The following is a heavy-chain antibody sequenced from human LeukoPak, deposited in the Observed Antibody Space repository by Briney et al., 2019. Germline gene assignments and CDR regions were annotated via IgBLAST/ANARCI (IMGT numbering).Heavy chain of an antibody. CDR3: ARDPGSGYYYFDY. V-gene: IGHV3-33*01. CDR1: GFTFSSYG. Sequence: PGGSLRLSCAASGFTFSSYGMHWVRQAPGKGLEWVAVIWYDGSNKYYADSVKGRFTISRDNSKNTLYLQMNSLRAEDTAVYYCARDPGSGYYYFDYWGQGTLDTVSS. J-gene: IGHJ4*02. CDR2: IWYDGSNK. D-gene: IGHD3-22*01.